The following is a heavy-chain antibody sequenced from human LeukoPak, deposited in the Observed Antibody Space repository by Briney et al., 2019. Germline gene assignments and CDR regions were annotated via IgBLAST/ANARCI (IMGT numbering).Heavy chain of an antibody. CDR3: ARGSGFGELLDY. CDR1: GGSISSYY. CDR2: IYYSGST. Sequence: PSETLSLTCTVSGGSISSYYWSWIRQPPGKGLEWIGYIYYSGSTNYNPSLKSRVTISVDTSKNQFSLKLSSVTAADTAVYYCARGSGFGELLDYWGQGTLVTVSS. D-gene: IGHD3-10*01. J-gene: IGHJ4*02. V-gene: IGHV4-59*01.